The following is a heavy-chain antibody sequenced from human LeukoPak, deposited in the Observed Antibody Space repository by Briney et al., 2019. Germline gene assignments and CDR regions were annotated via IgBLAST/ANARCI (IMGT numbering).Heavy chain of an antibody. CDR1: GGSISSSSYY. CDR3: TTVFPYSKRDQPTGRDY. V-gene: IGHV4-39*07. J-gene: IGHJ4*02. CDR2: IYYSGST. D-gene: IGHD4-11*01. Sequence: SETLSLTCTVSGGSISSSSYYWGWIRQPPGKGLEWIGSIYYSGSTYYNPSLKSRVTISVDTSKNQFSLKLSSVTAEDTAVYYCTTVFPYSKRDQPTGRDYWGQGTLVTVSS.